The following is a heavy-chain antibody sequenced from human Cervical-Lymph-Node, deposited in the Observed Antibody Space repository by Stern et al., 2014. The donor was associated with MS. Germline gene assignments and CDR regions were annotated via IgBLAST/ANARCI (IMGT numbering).Heavy chain of an antibody. Sequence: EVQLVESGGTLVQPGGSLRLSCAASGFTFSSYAMSWVRQAPGKGLEWVSVISGMYCSTFYAVSLKGLFTISRANSKNSLFLQMNSLRAEDTAVYCCAKVSGSGPFDYCGQGTLLTVSS. CDR3: AKVSGSGPFDY. D-gene: IGHD6-19*01. CDR1: GFTFSSYA. V-gene: IGHV3-23*04. J-gene: IGHJ4*02. CDR2: ISGMYCST.